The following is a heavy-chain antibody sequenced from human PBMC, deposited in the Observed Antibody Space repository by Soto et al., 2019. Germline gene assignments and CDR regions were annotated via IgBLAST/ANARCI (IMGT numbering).Heavy chain of an antibody. CDR3: AREPTLYGDHRYFDL. J-gene: IGHJ2*01. D-gene: IGHD4-17*01. CDR1: GGSISSGDYY. V-gene: IGHV4-30-4*01. CDR2: IYYSGST. Sequence: QVQLQESGPGLVKPSQTLSLTCTVSGGSISSGDYYWSWIRQPPGKGLEWIGYIYYSGSTYYNPSLKSRVTISVDTSKNQFSRKLSSVTAADTAVYYWAREPTLYGDHRYFDLWGRGTLVTVSS.